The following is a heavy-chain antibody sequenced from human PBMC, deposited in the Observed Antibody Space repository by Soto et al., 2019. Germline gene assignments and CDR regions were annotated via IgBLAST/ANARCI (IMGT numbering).Heavy chain of an antibody. CDR3: AREGIAAALDY. CDR2: ISSSSSYI. Sequence: EVQLVESGGGLVKPGGSLRLSCAASGFTFSSYSMNWVRQAPGKGLEWVSSISSSSSYIYYADSVKGRFTISRDNAKNSLYLQVNSLRAEDTSVYYCAREGIAAALDYWGQGTLVTVSS. CDR1: GFTFSSYS. J-gene: IGHJ4*02. V-gene: IGHV3-21*01. D-gene: IGHD6-13*01.